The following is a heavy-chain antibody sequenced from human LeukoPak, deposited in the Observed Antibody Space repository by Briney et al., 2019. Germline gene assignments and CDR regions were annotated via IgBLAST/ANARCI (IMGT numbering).Heavy chain of an antibody. J-gene: IGHJ4*02. Sequence: GSLRLSCAASGFTFSNYAMHWVRQAPGKGLEWVAVILYDGINKYYADSVKGRFTISRDNSKNTLYLQMNSLRAEDTAVYYCASQGVVAATLDFWGLGTLVTVSS. CDR1: GFTFSNYA. V-gene: IGHV3-30-3*01. CDR3: ASQGVVAATLDF. D-gene: IGHD2-15*01. CDR2: ILYDGINK.